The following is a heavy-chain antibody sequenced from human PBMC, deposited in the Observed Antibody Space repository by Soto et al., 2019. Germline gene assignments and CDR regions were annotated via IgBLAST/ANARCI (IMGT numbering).Heavy chain of an antibody. J-gene: IGHJ6*03. CDR3: GRRGSSYYYYYMDV. D-gene: IGHD6-13*01. CDR2: INHSGST. Sequence: PSETLSLTCAVYGGSFSGYYWSWIRQPPGKGLEWIGEINHSGSTNYNPSLKSRVTISVDTSKNQFSLKLSSVTAADTAVYYCGRRGSSYYYYYMDVWGKGTTVTVS. CDR1: GGSFSGYY. V-gene: IGHV4-34*01.